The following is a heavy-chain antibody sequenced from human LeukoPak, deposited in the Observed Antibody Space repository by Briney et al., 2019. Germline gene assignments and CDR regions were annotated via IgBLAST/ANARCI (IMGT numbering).Heavy chain of an antibody. V-gene: IGHV3-33*01. Sequence: GGSLRLSCAASGFTFSSYGMHWVRQAPAKGLEGVAVIWYDGSTKFYADSVKGRFTISRDNSKNTLYLQMNSLRAEDTAVYYCARGSSGGYYYYMDVWGKGTTVTVSS. CDR1: GFTFSSYG. J-gene: IGHJ6*03. CDR2: IWYDGSTK. D-gene: IGHD3-10*01. CDR3: ARGSSGGYYYYMDV.